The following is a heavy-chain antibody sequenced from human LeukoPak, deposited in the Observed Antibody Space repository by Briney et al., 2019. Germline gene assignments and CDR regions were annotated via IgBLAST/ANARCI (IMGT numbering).Heavy chain of an antibody. CDR2: ISWNSGSI. Sequence: GGSLRLSCAASGFSFDDYAMHWVRQAPGKGLEWVSGISWNSGSIGYADSVKGRFTISRDNAKNSLYLQMNSLRAEDTALYYCAKGMAAVAKSAFDIWGQGTMVTVSS. J-gene: IGHJ3*02. V-gene: IGHV3-9*01. CDR1: GFSFDDYA. CDR3: AKGMAAVAKSAFDI. D-gene: IGHD6-19*01.